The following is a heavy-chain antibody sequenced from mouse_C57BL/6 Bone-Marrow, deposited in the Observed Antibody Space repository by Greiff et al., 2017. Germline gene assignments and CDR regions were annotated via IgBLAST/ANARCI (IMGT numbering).Heavy chain of an antibody. CDR3: ARRYDYGGFDY. CDR2: INYDGSNT. V-gene: IGHV5-16*01. Sequence: VMLVESEAGLVQPGSSMKLSCTASGFTFSDYYMAWVRQVPEKGLEWVAYINYDGSNTYYLDPLKSRFIITRDNAKNTLYMQMSSLKSEDTATYYCARRYDYGGFDYWGQGTTLTVSS. CDR1: GFTFSDYY. J-gene: IGHJ2*01. D-gene: IGHD2-4*01.